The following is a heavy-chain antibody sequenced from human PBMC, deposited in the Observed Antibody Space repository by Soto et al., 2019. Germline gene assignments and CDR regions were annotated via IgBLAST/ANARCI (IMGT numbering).Heavy chain of an antibody. Sequence: QVQLVESGGGVVQPGASLRLSCTASGFMFSAYAMLWVRQAPGKGLEWVAAMSYDGTNTYYADSLKGRFTISRDNSKNTLFLQMSSLTADDSAVYYCARDPSPYTSGWYGIDFWGLGTLVTVSP. V-gene: IGHV3-30-3*01. D-gene: IGHD6-19*01. J-gene: IGHJ4*01. CDR2: MSYDGTNT. CDR1: GFMFSAYA. CDR3: ARDPSPYTSGWYGIDF.